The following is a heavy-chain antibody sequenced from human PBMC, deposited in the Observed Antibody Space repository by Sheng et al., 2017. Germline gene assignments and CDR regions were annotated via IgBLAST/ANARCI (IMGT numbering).Heavy chain of an antibody. V-gene: IGHV3-23*01. J-gene: IGHJ4*02. CDR3: ARGVDYGGYSLPRIFDY. CDR2: ISGSGGST. Sequence: EVQLLESGGGLVQPGESLRLSCATSGFTFSGSVMNWVRQAPGKGLEWVSGISGSGGSTYNADSVKGRFIISRDNSKNTLYLQMNSLRVEDSAVYYCARGVDYGGYSLPRIFDYWGQGTLVTVSS. D-gene: IGHD3-22*01. CDR1: GFTFSGSV.